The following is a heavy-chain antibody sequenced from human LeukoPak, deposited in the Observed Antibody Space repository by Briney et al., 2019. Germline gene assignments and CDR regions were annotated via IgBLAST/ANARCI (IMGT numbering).Heavy chain of an antibody. CDR3: AKGLRTGVGPYMGYHYYMDV. J-gene: IGHJ6*03. D-gene: IGHD3-16*01. CDR1: GFTFSSYA. Sequence: GGSLRLSCAASGFTFSSYAMSWVRQAPGKGLKWVSTINDNGDGTYYADSVKGRLTISRDNSYNTVSLQMNSLRDEDTGVYYCAKGLRTGVGPYMGYHYYMDVWGKGATVTVSS. CDR2: INDNGDGT. V-gene: IGHV3-23*01.